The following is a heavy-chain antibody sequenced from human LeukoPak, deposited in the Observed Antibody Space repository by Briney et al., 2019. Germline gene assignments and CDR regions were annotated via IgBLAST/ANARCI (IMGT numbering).Heavy chain of an antibody. CDR2: ISSSSSYI. Sequence: PGGSLRLSCAASGFTFSSYSMNWVRQAPGKGLEWVSSISSSSSYIYYADSVKGRFTISRDNAKNSLYLQMNSLRAEDTAVYYCARDHPVKTTKYRGGYFDYWGQGTLVTVSS. V-gene: IGHV3-21*03. CDR1: GFTFSSYS. CDR3: ARDHPVKTTKYRGGYFDY. D-gene: IGHD1-14*01. J-gene: IGHJ4*02.